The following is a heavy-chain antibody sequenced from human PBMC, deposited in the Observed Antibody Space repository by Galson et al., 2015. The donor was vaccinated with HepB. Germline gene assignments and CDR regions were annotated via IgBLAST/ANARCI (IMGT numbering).Heavy chain of an antibody. CDR3: ARDALVIAAANAFDI. J-gene: IGHJ3*02. CDR1: GFTFSSYA. CDR2: ISYDGSNK. Sequence: SLRLSCAASGFTFSSYAMHWVRQAPGKGLEWVAVISYDGSNKYYADSVKGRFTISRDNSKNTLYLQMNSLRAEDTAVYYCARDALVIAAANAFDIWGQGTMVTVSS. V-gene: IGHV3-30*04. D-gene: IGHD6-13*01.